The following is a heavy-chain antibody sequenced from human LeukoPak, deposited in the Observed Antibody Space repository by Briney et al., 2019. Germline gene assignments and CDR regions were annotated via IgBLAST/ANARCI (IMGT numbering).Heavy chain of an antibody. CDR3: ARSMDCSSTSCYGLEGAYYYYGMDV. V-gene: IGHV3-23*01. D-gene: IGHD2-2*01. Sequence: GGSLRLSCAASGFTFSSYAMSWVRQAPGKGLEWVSAISGSGGSTYYADSVKGRFTISRDNSKNTLYLPMNSLRAEDTAVYYCARSMDCSSTSCYGLEGAYYYYGMDVWGKGTTVTVSS. J-gene: IGHJ6*04. CDR2: ISGSGGST. CDR1: GFTFSSYA.